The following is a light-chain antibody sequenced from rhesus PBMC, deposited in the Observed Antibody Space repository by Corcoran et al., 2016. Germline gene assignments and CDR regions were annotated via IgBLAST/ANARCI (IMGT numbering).Light chain of an antibody. CDR3: QQYNIAPYS. V-gene: IGKV1-37*01. J-gene: IGKJ2*01. CDR2: YAS. Sequence: DIQMTQSPSSLSASVGDTVTITCRASQGISSYLACYQQKQGKSPKPRIYYASNMESGGPSRFSGSGSVTEFTLTISSLQPEDFATYYSQQYNIAPYSFGQGTKVEIK. CDR1: QGISSY.